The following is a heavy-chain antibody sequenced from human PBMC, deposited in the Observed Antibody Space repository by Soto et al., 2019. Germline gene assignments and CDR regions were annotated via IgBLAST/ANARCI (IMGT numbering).Heavy chain of an antibody. V-gene: IGHV4-30-4*01. CDR3: ARRGSGSLGWFDP. Sequence: SETLSLTCTVSGGSINSVDYYWSWIRQPPGKGLEWIGFIYYSGATYYNPSLKSRVSISVDTSKNQFSLKLSSVTAADTAVYYCARRGSGSLGWFDPWGQGTLVTVSS. CDR1: GGSINSVDYY. D-gene: IGHD3-10*01. CDR2: IYYSGAT. J-gene: IGHJ5*02.